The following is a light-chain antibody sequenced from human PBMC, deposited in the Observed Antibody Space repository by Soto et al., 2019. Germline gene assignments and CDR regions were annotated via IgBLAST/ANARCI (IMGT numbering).Light chain of an antibody. CDR3: QQYYSYPLT. CDR2: AAS. V-gene: IGKV1-8*01. CDR1: QGISSY. J-gene: IGKJ4*01. Sequence: IQMTQSPSSVSASVGDRVTTTCRASQGISSYLAWYQQKPGKAPKLLIYAASTLQSGVPSRFSGSGSGTDFTLTISCLQSEDFATYYCQQYYSYPLTFGGGTKVDIK.